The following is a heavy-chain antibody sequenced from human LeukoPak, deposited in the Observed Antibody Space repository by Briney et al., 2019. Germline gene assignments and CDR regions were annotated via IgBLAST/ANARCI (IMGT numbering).Heavy chain of an antibody. Sequence: SETPSLTCTVSGGSISSYYWSWIRQPPGKGLEWIGYIYYSGSTNYNPSLKSRVTISVDTSKNQFSLKLSSVTAADTAVYYCARDYGYYWGQGTLVTVSS. V-gene: IGHV4-59*01. CDR2: IYYSGST. CDR1: GGSISSYY. D-gene: IGHD3-22*01. J-gene: IGHJ4*02. CDR3: ARDYGYY.